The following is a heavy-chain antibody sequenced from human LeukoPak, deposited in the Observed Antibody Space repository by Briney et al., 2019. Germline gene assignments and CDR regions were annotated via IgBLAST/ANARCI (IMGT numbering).Heavy chain of an antibody. Sequence: GGSLRLSCTPSGFTFSSHAMSWVRQAPGKGLEWVLAISGSGGSTYYADSVKGRFTISRDNSKNTLYLQMNSLRAEDTAVYYCAKLGYYDFWSGYWPFDYWGQGTLVTVSS. D-gene: IGHD3-3*01. CDR2: ISGSGGST. J-gene: IGHJ4*02. CDR3: AKLGYYDFWSGYWPFDY. CDR1: GFTFSSHA. V-gene: IGHV3-23*01.